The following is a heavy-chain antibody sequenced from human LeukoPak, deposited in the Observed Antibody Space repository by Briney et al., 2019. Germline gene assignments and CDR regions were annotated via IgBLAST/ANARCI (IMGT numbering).Heavy chain of an antibody. Sequence: ASVKVSCKASGYTFTGYYMHWVRRAPGQGLEWMGRINPNSGGTNYAQKFQGRVTMTRDTSISTAYMELSRLRSDDTAVYYCARILSEWYYYYYMDVWGKGTTVTVSS. J-gene: IGHJ6*03. CDR3: ARILSEWYYYYYMDV. V-gene: IGHV1-2*06. CDR1: GYTFTGYY. CDR2: INPNSGGT. D-gene: IGHD3-3*01.